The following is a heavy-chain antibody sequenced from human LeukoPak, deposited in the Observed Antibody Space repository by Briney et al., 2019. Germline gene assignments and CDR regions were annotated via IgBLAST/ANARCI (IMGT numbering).Heavy chain of an antibody. V-gene: IGHV3-53*01. CDR2: IYSGGST. CDR3: AVGKYYYGSGSYWLGAFDI. Sequence: GGSLRLSCAASGFTVSSNYMSWVRQAPGKGLEWVSVIYSGGSTYYAASVKGRFTISRDNSKNTLSLQMNSLRAEDTAVYYCAVGKYYYGSGSYWLGAFDIWGQGTMVTVSS. D-gene: IGHD3-10*01. J-gene: IGHJ3*02. CDR1: GFTVSSNY.